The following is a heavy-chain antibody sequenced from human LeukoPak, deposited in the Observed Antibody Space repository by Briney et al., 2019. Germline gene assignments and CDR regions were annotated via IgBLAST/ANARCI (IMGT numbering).Heavy chain of an antibody. Sequence: SETLSLTCTVSGGSISNYYWSWIRQPPGKGLEWIGDIYYSGSTNYNPALKSRVTISVHPSKNQVSLKLRSVTAADTAVYYCASLLTYFDYWGQGTLVTVSS. V-gene: IGHV4-59*01. CDR3: ASLLTYFDY. CDR1: GGSISNYY. CDR2: IYYSGST. J-gene: IGHJ4*02.